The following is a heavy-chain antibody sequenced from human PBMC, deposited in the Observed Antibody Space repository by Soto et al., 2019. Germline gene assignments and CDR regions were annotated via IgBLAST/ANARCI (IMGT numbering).Heavy chain of an antibody. CDR3: AKDRRADWESYYYYAMDV. J-gene: IGHJ6*02. Sequence: QVPLVQSGAEVKQPGSSVKVSCKASGGTFSSFTISWVRQAPGQGLEWMGGIIPIYGTANYAQKFQGRVTITADASTRTAYMERSSRRSEDTAVYYCAKDRRADWESYYYYAMDVWGQGTTVTVSS. D-gene: IGHD1-26*01. V-gene: IGHV1-69*01. CDR2: IIPIYGTA. CDR1: GGTFSSFT.